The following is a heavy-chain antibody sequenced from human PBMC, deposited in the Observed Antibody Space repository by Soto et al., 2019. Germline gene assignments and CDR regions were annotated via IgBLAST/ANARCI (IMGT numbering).Heavy chain of an antibody. V-gene: IGHV1-69*13. CDR1: GGTFSSYA. CDR3: ARYGAPYYCDSSGYTYYFDY. J-gene: IGHJ4*02. D-gene: IGHD3-22*01. CDR2: IIPIFGTA. Sequence: GASVKVSCKASGGTFSSYAISWVRQAPGQGLEWMGGIIPIFGTANYAQKFQGRVTITADESTSTAYMELSSLTSEDTAVYYCARYGAPYYCDSSGYTYYFDYWGQGTLVTVSS.